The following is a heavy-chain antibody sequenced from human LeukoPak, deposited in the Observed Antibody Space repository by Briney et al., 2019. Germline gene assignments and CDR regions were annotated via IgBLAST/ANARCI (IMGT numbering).Heavy chain of an antibody. D-gene: IGHD3-10*01. CDR3: AREGSLMVRGVLRYGMDV. J-gene: IGHJ6*02. CDR2: IYTSGST. V-gene: IGHV4-61*02. CDR1: GGSISSGSYY. Sequence: PSETLSLTCTVSGGSISSGSYYWSWIRQPAGKGLEWIGRIYTSGSTNYNPSLKSRVTISVDTSKNQFSLKLSSVTAADTAVYYCAREGSLMVRGVLRYGMDVWGQGTTVTVSS.